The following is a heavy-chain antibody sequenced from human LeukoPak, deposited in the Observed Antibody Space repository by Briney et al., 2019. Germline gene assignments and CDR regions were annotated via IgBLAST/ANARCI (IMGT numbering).Heavy chain of an antibody. Sequence: GGSLRLPCSASGFTFSSYAMHWVRQAPGKGLEYVSAISSNGGSTYFADSVKGRFTISRDNSKNTLYLQMSSLRAEDTAVYYCVKDPPYSSSWYFQYWGQGTLVTVSS. CDR2: ISSNGGST. CDR3: VKDPPYSSSWYFQY. J-gene: IGHJ1*01. CDR1: GFTFSSYA. V-gene: IGHV3-64D*06. D-gene: IGHD6-13*01.